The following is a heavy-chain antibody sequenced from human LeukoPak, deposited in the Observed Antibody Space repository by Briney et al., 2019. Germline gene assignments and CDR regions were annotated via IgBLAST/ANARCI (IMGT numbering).Heavy chain of an antibody. D-gene: IGHD4-17*01. CDR2: ISYDGSDK. CDR3: ARGQAHDYGDLYYFDY. CDR1: GFTFRSYA. Sequence: GGSLRLSCAASGFTFRSYAIHWVRQAPGKGLEWVAVISYDGSDKYYADSVKGRFTISRDKSKNTVYLQMNSLRAEDTAVYYCARGQAHDYGDLYYFDYWGQGTLVTVSS. V-gene: IGHV3-30*04. J-gene: IGHJ4*02.